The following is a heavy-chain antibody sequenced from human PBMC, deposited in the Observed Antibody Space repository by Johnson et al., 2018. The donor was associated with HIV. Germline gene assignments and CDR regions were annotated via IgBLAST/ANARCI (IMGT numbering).Heavy chain of an antibody. D-gene: IGHD2-15*01. V-gene: IGHV3-30*03. CDR1: GFTFSSSG. J-gene: IGHJ3*02. Sequence: QVQLMESGGGAVQPGRSLRLSCVASGFTFSSSGMHWVRQAPGKGLEWVAVISYDGTNKYYADSVKGRFTVSRDNSKNTLHLQMKSLRAEDTAVYYCAAEGYCSGGSCPRDYAFDIWGQGTMVTVSS. CDR3: AAEGYCSGGSCPRDYAFDI. CDR2: ISYDGTNK.